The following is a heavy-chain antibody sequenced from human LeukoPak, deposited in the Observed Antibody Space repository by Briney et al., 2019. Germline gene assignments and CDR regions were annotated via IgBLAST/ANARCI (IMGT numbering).Heavy chain of an antibody. Sequence: GGSLRLSCAASGFTFSDYYMSWIRQAPGKGLEWVSYISSSGSTIYYADSVKGRFTISRDNAQNSLSLQMNSLRAEDTAVYYCARATRRDTEVALAEYFQHWGQGTLVTVSS. CDR2: ISSSGSTI. CDR3: ARATRRDTEVALAEYFQH. D-gene: IGHD5-18*01. J-gene: IGHJ1*01. V-gene: IGHV3-11*01. CDR1: GFTFSDYY.